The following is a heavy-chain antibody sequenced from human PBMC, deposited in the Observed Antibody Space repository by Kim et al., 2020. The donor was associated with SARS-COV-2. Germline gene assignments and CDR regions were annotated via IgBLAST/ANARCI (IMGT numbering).Heavy chain of an antibody. CDR1: GFTFSSYD. CDR3: ARARSGSYSDWFDP. J-gene: IGHJ5*02. D-gene: IGHD1-26*01. CDR2: IGTAGDT. V-gene: IGHV3-13*01. Sequence: GGSLRLSCAASGFTFSSYDMHWVRQATGKGLEWVSAIGTAGDTYYPGSVKGRFTISRENAKNSLYLQMNSLRAGDTAVYYCARARSGSYSDWFDPWGQGTLVTVSS.